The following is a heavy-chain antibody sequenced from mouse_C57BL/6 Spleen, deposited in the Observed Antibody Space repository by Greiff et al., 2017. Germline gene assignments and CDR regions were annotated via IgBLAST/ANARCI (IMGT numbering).Heavy chain of an antibody. V-gene: IGHV5-4*03. D-gene: IGHD2-5*01. Sequence: EVNLVESGGGLVKPGGSLKLSCAASGFTFSSYAMSWVRQTPEKRLEWVATISDGGSYTYYPDNVKGRFTISRDNAKNNLYLQMSHLKSEDTAMYYCARPYSNFWFAYWGQGTLVTVSA. J-gene: IGHJ3*01. CDR3: ARPYSNFWFAY. CDR2: ISDGGSYT. CDR1: GFTFSSYA.